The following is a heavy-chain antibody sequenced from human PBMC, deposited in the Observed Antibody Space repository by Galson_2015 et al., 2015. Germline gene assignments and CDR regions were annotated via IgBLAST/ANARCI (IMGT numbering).Heavy chain of an antibody. CDR1: GFTFRDSA. CDR3: AKYIRGPDYYFDH. CDR2: ISYSGDRT. V-gene: IGHV3-23*01. Sequence: SLRLSCAASGFTFRDSAMSWVRQAPGQGLEGVSVISYSGDRTYYADSVKGRFTISRDNSKSTLYLQMNSLRAEDTAIYYCAKYIRGPDYYFDHWGQGTLVTVSS. J-gene: IGHJ4*02. D-gene: IGHD4-17*01.